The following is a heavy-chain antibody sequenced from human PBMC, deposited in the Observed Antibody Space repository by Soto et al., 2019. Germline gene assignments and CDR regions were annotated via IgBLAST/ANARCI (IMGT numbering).Heavy chain of an antibody. Sequence: PGESLKISCKGSGYSFTSYCISWVRQMPGKRMEWMGRIDPSDSYTNYSPSFQGHVTISADKSISTAYLQWSSLKASDTAMYYCARHLPNYGDYSYGMGVWGQGSTVTVSS. D-gene: IGHD4-17*01. CDR2: IDPSDSYT. V-gene: IGHV5-10-1*01. J-gene: IGHJ6*02. CDR1: GYSFTSYC. CDR3: ARHLPNYGDYSYGMGV.